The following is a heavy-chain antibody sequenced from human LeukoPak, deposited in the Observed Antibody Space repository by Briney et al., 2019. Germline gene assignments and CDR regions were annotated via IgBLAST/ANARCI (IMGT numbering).Heavy chain of an antibody. CDR3: ARDSRRGYSGYDSDY. V-gene: IGHV3-20*04. J-gene: IGHJ4*02. CDR1: GFTFSSYW. Sequence: PGGSLRLSCAASGFTFSSYWMSWVRQAPGKGLGWVSGINWNGGSTGYADSVKGRFTISRDNAKNSLYLQMNSLRAEDTAVYYCARDSRRGYSGYDSDYWGQGTLVTVSS. D-gene: IGHD5-12*01. CDR2: INWNGGST.